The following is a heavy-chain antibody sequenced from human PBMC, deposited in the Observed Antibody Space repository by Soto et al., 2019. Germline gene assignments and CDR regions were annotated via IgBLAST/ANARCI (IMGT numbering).Heavy chain of an antibody. CDR1: GYTLTELS. CDR3: ATEVRRSNQFDH. J-gene: IGHJ4*02. V-gene: IGHV1-24*01. CDR2: FDLENGET. Sequence: ASVKVSCKVSGYTLTELSIHWVRQAPGEGLEWMGGFDLENGETICAQRFQGRVTMTEESSADTPYMELSSLRSEDTAAYYCATEVRRSNQFDHWGQGTMVTVSS. D-gene: IGHD3-10*01.